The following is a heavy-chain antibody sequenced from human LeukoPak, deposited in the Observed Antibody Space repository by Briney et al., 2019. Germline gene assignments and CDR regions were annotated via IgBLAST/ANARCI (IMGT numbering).Heavy chain of an antibody. V-gene: IGHV1-18*01. D-gene: IGHD2-21*02. J-gene: IGHJ3*02. Sequence: ASVKVSFKASGYTFTSYGISWVRQAPGQGLEWMGWISAYNGNTNYAQKLQGRVTMTTDTSTSTAYMELRSLRSDDTAVYYCVKVTRLAFDIWGQGTMVTVSS. CDR1: GYTFTSYG. CDR3: VKVTRLAFDI. CDR2: ISAYNGNT.